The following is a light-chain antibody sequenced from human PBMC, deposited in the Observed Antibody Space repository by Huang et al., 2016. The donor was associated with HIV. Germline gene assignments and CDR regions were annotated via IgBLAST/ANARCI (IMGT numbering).Light chain of an antibody. CDR2: AAS. CDR1: TNIGRD. CDR3: QQSYSITRYT. J-gene: IGKJ2*01. Sequence: DIQMTQSPSSLSASVGDRVTITCRASTNIGRDLNWYQQKSGKAPKLLIYAASSLQRGVPSRFSGIGFGTGFTLTISSLQPEDFATYYCQQSYSITRYTFGQGTKVEIK. V-gene: IGKV1-39*01.